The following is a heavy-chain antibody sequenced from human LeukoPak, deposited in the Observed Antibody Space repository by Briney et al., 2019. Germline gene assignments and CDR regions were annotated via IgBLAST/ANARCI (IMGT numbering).Heavy chain of an antibody. V-gene: IGHV3-23*01. CDR2: ISGSGGST. J-gene: IGHJ4*02. CDR1: GFTFSSYS. D-gene: IGHD3-3*01. Sequence: GGSLRLSCAASGFTFSSYSMNWVRQAPGRGLEWVSAISGSGGSTYYADSVKGRFTISRDNSKNTLYLQMNSLRAEDTAVYYCAKGYSDFWSSHYYFDYWGQGTLVTVSS. CDR3: AKGYSDFWSSHYYFDY.